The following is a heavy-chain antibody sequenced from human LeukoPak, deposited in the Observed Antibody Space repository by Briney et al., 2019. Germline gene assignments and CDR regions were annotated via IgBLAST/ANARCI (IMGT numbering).Heavy chain of an antibody. J-gene: IGHJ6*02. Sequence: GGSLRLSCAASGFTVSSNYMSWVRQAPGKGLEWDSAIYSGGSTYYADSVKGRFTIPRDNSKNTLYLQMNSLRAEDTAVYYCARDPARNDYGDYTELIYYYGMDVWGQGTTVTVSS. CDR2: IYSGGST. CDR1: GFTVSSNY. V-gene: IGHV3-66*01. CDR3: ARDPARNDYGDYTELIYYYGMDV. D-gene: IGHD4-17*01.